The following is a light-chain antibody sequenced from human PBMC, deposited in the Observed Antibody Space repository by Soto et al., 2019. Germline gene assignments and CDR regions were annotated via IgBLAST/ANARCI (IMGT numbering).Light chain of an antibody. J-gene: IGLJ2*01. CDR3: GTWDSSLSAVV. Sequence: QSVLTQPPSVSAAPGQKVTISCSGSSSNIGNHYVCWYQQLPGTAPKLLIYDNDKRPSGIPDRFSGSKSGTSATLGITGLQTGDYADYYCGTWDSSLSAVVFGGGTKLTVL. V-gene: IGLV1-51*01. CDR1: SSNIGNHY. CDR2: DND.